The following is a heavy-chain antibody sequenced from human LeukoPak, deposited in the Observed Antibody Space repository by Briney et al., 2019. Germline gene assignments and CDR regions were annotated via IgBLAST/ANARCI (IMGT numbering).Heavy chain of an antibody. V-gene: IGHV4-61*02. CDR2: LYTDGST. CDR1: GGSITSGIYY. Sequence: SQTLSLTCTVSGGSITSGIYYWGWIRQPAGKGLEWIGRLYTDGSTRYNPALKSRVTISVDRSKNQFSLKLSSVTAADTAVYYCARDYYDSSASINWFDLWGQGTLVTVSS. CDR3: ARDYYDSSASINWFDL. J-gene: IGHJ5*02. D-gene: IGHD3-22*01.